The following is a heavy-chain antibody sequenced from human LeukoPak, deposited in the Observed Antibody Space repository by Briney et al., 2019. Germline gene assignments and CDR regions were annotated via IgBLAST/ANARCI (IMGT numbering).Heavy chain of an antibody. V-gene: IGHV4-61*02. J-gene: IGHJ4*02. D-gene: IGHD2-15*01. CDR2: IYTSGST. Sequence: PSETLSLTCTVSGGSINSATYYWTWIRQPAGKGLEWIGRIYTSGSTNYNPSLKSRVTISVDTSNNQFSLKLSSVTAADTAVYYCARNSCPSGTCYDNRGYFDYWGQGTLVTVSS. CDR3: ARNSCPSGTCYDNRGYFDY. CDR1: GGSINSATYY.